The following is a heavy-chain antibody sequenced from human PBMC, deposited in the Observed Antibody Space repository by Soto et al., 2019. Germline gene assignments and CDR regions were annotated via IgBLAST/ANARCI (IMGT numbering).Heavy chain of an antibody. D-gene: IGHD3-16*01. CDR1: GFNFRNYW. Sequence: AGGSLRLSCAASGFNFRNYWMTWFRQAPGKGLEWVANIKKDGSEKYYVDSVQGRFTISRDNAKNSLYLQLNSLRAEDTAVYYCSMITGGDYWGQGTLVTVSS. CDR2: IKKDGSEK. CDR3: SMITGGDY. V-gene: IGHV3-7*01. J-gene: IGHJ4*02.